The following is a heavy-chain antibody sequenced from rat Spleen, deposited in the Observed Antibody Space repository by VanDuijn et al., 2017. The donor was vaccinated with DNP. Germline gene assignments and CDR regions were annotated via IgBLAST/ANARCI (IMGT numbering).Heavy chain of an antibody. CDR2: TINSGGVT. J-gene: IGHJ3*01. D-gene: IGHD1-4*01. CDR1: GFTFSNYD. V-gene: IGHV5S13*01. CDR3: ARLELPGYKGFAY. Sequence: EVQLVESGGGLVQPGRSLKLSCAASGFTFSNYDMAWVRQAPTKGLEWVATTINSGGVTYYRDSVKGRFTISRDNAEDTLFLQMNSLRSEDTATYYCARLELPGYKGFAYWGQGTLVAVSS.